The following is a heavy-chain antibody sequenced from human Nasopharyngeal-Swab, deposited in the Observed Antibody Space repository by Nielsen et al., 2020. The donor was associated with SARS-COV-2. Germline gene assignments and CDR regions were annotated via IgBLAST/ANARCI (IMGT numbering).Heavy chain of an antibody. J-gene: IGHJ4*02. V-gene: IGHV1-2*02. Sequence: ASVKVSCKASGYTFTGYYMHWVRQAPGQGLAWMGWINPNSGGTNYAQTFQGRVTMTRNTSISTAYMELSGLTSEDTAVYYCARGGGWLRLLDYWGQGTLVTVSS. D-gene: IGHD5-12*01. CDR3: ARGGGWLRLLDY. CDR1: GYTFTGYY. CDR2: INPNSGGT.